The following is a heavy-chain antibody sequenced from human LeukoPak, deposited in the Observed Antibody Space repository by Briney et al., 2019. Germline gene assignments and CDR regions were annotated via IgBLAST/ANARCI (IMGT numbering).Heavy chain of an antibody. Sequence: GASVKVSCKASGYTFTGYYMHWVRQAPGQGLEWMGWINPNSGGTNYAQKFQGRVTMTRDTSISTAYMELSRLRSDDTAVYYCARRGRAAAGPDPFDYWGQGTLVTVSS. CDR3: ARRGRAAAGPDPFDY. V-gene: IGHV1-2*02. D-gene: IGHD6-13*01. CDR2: INPNSGGT. CDR1: GYTFTGYY. J-gene: IGHJ4*02.